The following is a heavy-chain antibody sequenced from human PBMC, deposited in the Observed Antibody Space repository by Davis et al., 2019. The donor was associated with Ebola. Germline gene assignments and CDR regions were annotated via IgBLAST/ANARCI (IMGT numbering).Heavy chain of an antibody. Sequence: MPSETLSLTCTVSGGSVSNYYWSWIRQPPGKGLEWIGEINHSGSTNYNPSLKSRVTISVDTSKNQFSLKLSSVTAADTAVYYCARGDWLYYYGMDVWGQGTTVTVSS. D-gene: IGHD2-21*01. CDR1: GGSVSNYY. CDR2: INHSGST. CDR3: ARGDWLYYYGMDV. V-gene: IGHV4-34*01. J-gene: IGHJ6*02.